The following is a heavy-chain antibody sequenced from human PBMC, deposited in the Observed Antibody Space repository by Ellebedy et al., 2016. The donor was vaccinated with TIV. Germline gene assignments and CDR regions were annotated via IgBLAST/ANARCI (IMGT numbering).Heavy chain of an antibody. Sequence: GESLKISCAASGFIFSNYAMNWVRQAPGKGLEWVSAMRVNTFYADPVKGRFTISRDNSKSTLYLQMNSLRADDTAVYYCARAPEGSGYYYYAMDVWGQGTTVTVSS. CDR3: ARAPEGSGYYYYAMDV. J-gene: IGHJ6*02. CDR2: MRVNT. CDR1: GFIFSNYA. V-gene: IGHV3-23*01.